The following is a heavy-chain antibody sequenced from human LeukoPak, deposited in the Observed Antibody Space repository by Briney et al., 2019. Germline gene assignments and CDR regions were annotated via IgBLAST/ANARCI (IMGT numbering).Heavy chain of an antibody. J-gene: IGHJ4*02. CDR2: ISYDGSNK. Sequence: GRSLRLSCAASGFTFRSYGMHWVRQAPGKGLEWVAVISYDGSNKYYADSVKGRFTISRDNSKNTLYLQMNSLRAEDTAVYYCAKDSPSGSYSNGVDYWGQGTLVTVSS. D-gene: IGHD1-26*01. V-gene: IGHV3-30*18. CDR3: AKDSPSGSYSNGVDY. CDR1: GFTFRSYG.